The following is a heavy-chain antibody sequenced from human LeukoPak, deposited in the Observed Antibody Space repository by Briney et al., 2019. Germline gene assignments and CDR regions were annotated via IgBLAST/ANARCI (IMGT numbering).Heavy chain of an antibody. CDR2: IYYSGSI. Sequence: SETLSLTCTVSGGSIRTSSYYWGWIRQPPGKGLEWIGSIYYSGSIYSNGSLKSRVTISVETSKNQFSLKLSSVTAADTAMYYCARVRAAAVPYYFDYWGRGTLVTVSS. J-gene: IGHJ4*02. CDR3: ARVRAAAVPYYFDY. D-gene: IGHD6-13*01. V-gene: IGHV4-39*07. CDR1: GGSIRTSSYY.